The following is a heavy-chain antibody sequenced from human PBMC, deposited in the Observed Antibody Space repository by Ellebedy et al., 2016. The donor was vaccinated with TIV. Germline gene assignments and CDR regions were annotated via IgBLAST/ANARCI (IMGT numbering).Heavy chain of an antibody. V-gene: IGHV1-69*06. Sequence: SVKVSXXASGGTFSSYAISWVRQAPGQGLEWMGGIIPIFGTANYAQKFQGRVTITADKSTSTAYMELSSLRSEDTAVYYCARTGWVVGATGLDYWGQGTLVTVSS. CDR1: GGTFSSYA. CDR3: ARTGWVVGATGLDY. J-gene: IGHJ4*02. CDR2: IIPIFGTA. D-gene: IGHD1-26*01.